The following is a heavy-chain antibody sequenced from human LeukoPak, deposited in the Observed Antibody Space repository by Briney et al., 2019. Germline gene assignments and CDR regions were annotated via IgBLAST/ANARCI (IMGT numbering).Heavy chain of an antibody. D-gene: IGHD3-10*01. CDR2: IYYSGST. J-gene: IGHJ4*02. CDR1: GGSISSYY. Sequence: PSETLSLTCTVSGGSISSYYWSWIRQPPGKGLEWIGYIYYSGSTNYNPSLKSRVTISVDTSKNQFSLKLSSVTAADTAVYCCARVKMVRGVIGFDYWGQGTLVTVSS. CDR3: ARVKMVRGVIGFDY. V-gene: IGHV4-59*01.